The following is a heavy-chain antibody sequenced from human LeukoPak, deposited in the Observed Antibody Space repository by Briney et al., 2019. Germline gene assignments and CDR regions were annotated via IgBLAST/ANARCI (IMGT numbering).Heavy chain of an antibody. D-gene: IGHD3-16*02. J-gene: IGHJ4*02. V-gene: IGHV4-34*01. CDR1: GGSFSGYY. Sequence: PSETLSLTCAVYGGSFSGYYWSWIRQPPGKWLEWIGEINHSGSTNYNPSLKSRVTISIDTSKNQFSLKLSSVTAADTAVYYCARSEYDYVWGSYRYSPYYFDYWGQGTLVTVSS. CDR3: ARSEYDYVWGSYRYSPYYFDY. CDR2: INHSGST.